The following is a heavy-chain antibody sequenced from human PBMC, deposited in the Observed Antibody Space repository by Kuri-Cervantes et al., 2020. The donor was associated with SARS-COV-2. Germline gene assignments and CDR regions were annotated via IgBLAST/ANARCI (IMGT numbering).Heavy chain of an antibody. V-gene: IGHV4-39*01. Sequence: SETLSLTCTVSGGSISSSSYYWGWIRQPPGKGLEWIGSIYYSGSTYYNPSLKSRVTISVDTSKNQFSLKLSSVTAADTAVYYCARQSTSAITIFGVVINGGWFDPWGQGTLVTVSS. J-gene: IGHJ5*02. CDR1: GGSISSSSYY. CDR3: ARQSTSAITIFGVVINGGWFDP. D-gene: IGHD3-3*01. CDR2: IYYSGST.